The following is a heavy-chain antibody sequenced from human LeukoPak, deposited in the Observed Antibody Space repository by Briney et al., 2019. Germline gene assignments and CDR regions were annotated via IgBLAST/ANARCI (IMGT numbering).Heavy chain of an antibody. V-gene: IGHV4-39*01. J-gene: IGHJ4*02. CDR1: GGSISSCSYY. CDR2: IYYSGST. D-gene: IGHD4-23*01. Sequence: SETLSLTCTVSGGSISSCSYYWGWIRQPPGKGLVWKGSIYYSGSTYYNPSLKSRVTISVDTSNYQFCLKLSSVTAAVTVVYYCAGHRGGNSPWYFDYWGQGTLVTVSS. CDR3: AGHRGGNSPWYFDY.